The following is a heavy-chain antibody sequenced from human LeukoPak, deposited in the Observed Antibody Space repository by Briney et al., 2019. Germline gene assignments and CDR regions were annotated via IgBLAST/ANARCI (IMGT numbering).Heavy chain of an antibody. V-gene: IGHV1-69*05. CDR2: IIPIFGTA. CDR3: ARDGQLQYGMDV. CDR1: GGTFSSYA. J-gene: IGHJ6*02. Sequence: SVKVSCKASGGTFSSYAISWVRQAPGQGLEWMGGIIPIFGTANYAQKFQGRVTITTDESTSTAYMELSSLRAEDTAVYYCARDGQLQYGMDVWGQGTTVTVSS. D-gene: IGHD5-24*01.